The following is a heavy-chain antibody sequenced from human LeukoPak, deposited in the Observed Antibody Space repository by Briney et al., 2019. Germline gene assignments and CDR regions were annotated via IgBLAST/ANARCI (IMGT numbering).Heavy chain of an antibody. V-gene: IGHV3-9*03. Sequence: GGSLRLSCAASGFTFDDYAMHWVRQAPGKGLEWVSGISWNSGSIGYADSVKGRFTISRDNAKNSLYLQMNSLRAEDMALYYCAKGYYDFWSGPEYFDYWGQGTLVTVSS. D-gene: IGHD3-3*01. CDR1: GFTFDDYA. J-gene: IGHJ4*02. CDR3: AKGYYDFWSGPEYFDY. CDR2: ISWNSGSI.